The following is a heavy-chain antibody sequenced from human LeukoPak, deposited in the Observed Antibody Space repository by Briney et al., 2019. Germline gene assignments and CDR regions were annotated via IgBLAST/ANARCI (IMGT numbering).Heavy chain of an antibody. D-gene: IGHD2-2*01. CDR3: ARSPVRCSSTTCFGFYFDY. J-gene: IGHJ4*02. Sequence: QPSETLSLTCTVSGYSISSGYYWGWIRQPPGKGLEWIGSIYHSGSTYHNPSLKSRVTISVDTSKNRFSLKLSSVTAADTAVYYCARSPVRCSSTTCFGFYFDYWGQGTLVTVSS. V-gene: IGHV4-38-2*02. CDR2: IYHSGST. CDR1: GYSISSGYY.